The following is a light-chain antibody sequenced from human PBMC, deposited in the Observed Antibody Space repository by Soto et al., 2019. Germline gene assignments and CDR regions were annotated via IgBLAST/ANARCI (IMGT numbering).Light chain of an antibody. Sequence: QSALTQAASGSGSPGQSITISCTGTSSDVGSYNLVSWYQQHPGKAPKLMIYEGNKRPSGVSNRFSGSKSANTASLTISGLQTEDEADYYCCSYAGTNTFVFGTGTKVTVL. V-gene: IGLV2-23*01. CDR1: SSDVGSYNL. J-gene: IGLJ1*01. CDR3: CSYAGTNTFV. CDR2: EGN.